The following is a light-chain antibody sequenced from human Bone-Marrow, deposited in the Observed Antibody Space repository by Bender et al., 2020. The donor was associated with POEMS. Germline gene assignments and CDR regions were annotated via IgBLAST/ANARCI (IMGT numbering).Light chain of an antibody. J-gene: IGLJ3*02. CDR3: SAWDDSLSGWV. CDR1: SSNIGNHG. Sequence: QSVVTQPPSLSEAPSQRVTISCSGSSSNIGNHGVNWYQQLPGEAPKLLIYYDDLLTPGVSDRFSASKSGKSASLAISELQSEDEALYYCSAWDDSLSGWVFGGGNKLTVL. CDR2: YDD. V-gene: IGLV1-36*01.